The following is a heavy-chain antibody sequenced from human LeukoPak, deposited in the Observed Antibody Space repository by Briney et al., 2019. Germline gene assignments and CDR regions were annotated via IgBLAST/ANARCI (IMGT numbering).Heavy chain of an antibody. CDR2: IGTAGDT. CDR3: ARRDDHNGRDY. V-gene: IGHV3-13*01. D-gene: IGHD5-24*01. J-gene: IGHJ4*02. CDR1: GFTFSSYD. Sequence: GGSLRLSCAASGFTFSSYDMHWVRQATGKGLEWVSAIGTAGDTYYPGSVKGRFTISRENAKNTVYLQMNSLRAEDTAMYYCARRDDHNGRDYWGQGTLVTVSS.